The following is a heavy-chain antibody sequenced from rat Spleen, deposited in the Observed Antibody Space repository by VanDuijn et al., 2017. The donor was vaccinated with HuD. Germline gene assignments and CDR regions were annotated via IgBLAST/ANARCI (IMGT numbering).Heavy chain of an antibody. D-gene: IGHD1-2*01. V-gene: IGHV2-47*01. Sequence: QVQLKESGPGLVKPSETLSLTCTVSGFSLTSWHINWIRQPPGKGLEWMGIIWSNGGTDYNSAIRSRLSINRDTSKSQVFLKMNSLQTEDTAMYFCARGGYGSYIYGFFDFWGPGTMVTVSS. J-gene: IGHJ1*01. CDR3: ARGGYGSYIYGFFDF. CDR1: GFSLTSWH. CDR2: IWSNGGT.